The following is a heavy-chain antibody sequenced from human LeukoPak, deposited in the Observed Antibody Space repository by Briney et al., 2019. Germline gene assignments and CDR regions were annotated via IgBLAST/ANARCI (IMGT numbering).Heavy chain of an antibody. CDR3: ARGVQYRSGWYASDY. D-gene: IGHD6-19*01. CDR1: GYSFVSYG. J-gene: IGHJ4*02. CDR2: INPSGGTT. V-gene: IGHV1-46*01. Sequence: ASVKVSCKASGYSFVSYGISWVRQAPGQGLEWMGIINPSGGTTSYAQKFQGRVTMTRDTSTSTVYMDLTSLRSEDTAVYYCARGVQYRSGWYASDYWGQGTLVTVSS.